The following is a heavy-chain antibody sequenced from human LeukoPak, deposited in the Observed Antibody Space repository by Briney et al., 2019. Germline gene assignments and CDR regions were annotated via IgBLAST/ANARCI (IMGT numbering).Heavy chain of an antibody. J-gene: IGHJ4*02. CDR1: GGSISSGGYS. CDR3: ARVKCSGGSCYYNYFDY. V-gene: IGHV4-30-2*01. D-gene: IGHD2-15*01. Sequence: SQTLSLTCAVSGGSISSGGYSWSWIRQPPGKGLEWIGYIYHSGSTYYNPSLKSRVTISVDRSKNQFSLKLSSVTAADTAVYYCARVKCSGGSCYYNYFDYWGQGTLVTASS. CDR2: IYHSGST.